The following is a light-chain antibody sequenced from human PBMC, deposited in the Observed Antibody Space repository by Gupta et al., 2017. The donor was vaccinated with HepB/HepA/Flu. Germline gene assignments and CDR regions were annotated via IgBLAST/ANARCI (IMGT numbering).Light chain of an antibody. CDR3: QHYYNYPRT. CDR2: AAS. Sequence: IQMTPSPSSLSASVGDRVNITCLSSQGIRNELAWYQQKPGKAPKLLIYAASTLPSGVPSRFSGSGSVTDFTLTINSLQPDDFATYYCQHYYNYPRTFGQGTKVEIK. J-gene: IGKJ1*01. V-gene: IGKV1-6*01. CDR1: QGIRNE.